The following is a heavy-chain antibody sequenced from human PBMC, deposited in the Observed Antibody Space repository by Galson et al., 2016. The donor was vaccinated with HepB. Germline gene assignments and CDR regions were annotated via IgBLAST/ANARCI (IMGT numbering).Heavy chain of an antibody. Sequence: SVKVSCKVSGYDVTDLAMHWVRQAPGKGLEWMGSFDPEEGKIVFNQKFQGRVTTTEDSSTDTAYMELSSLKSEDTAVYYCATVPQTRYNWRRRGFEYWGQGTLVYVSS. CDR1: GYDVTDLA. J-gene: IGHJ4*02. V-gene: IGHV1-24*01. CDR2: FDPEEGKI. D-gene: IGHD1-20*01. CDR3: ATVPQTRYNWRRRGFEY.